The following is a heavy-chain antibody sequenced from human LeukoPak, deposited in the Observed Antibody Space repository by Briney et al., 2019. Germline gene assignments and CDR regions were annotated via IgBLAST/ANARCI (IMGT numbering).Heavy chain of an antibody. Sequence: GGSLRLSCAASGFNFNDYGMNWARQAPGKGLEWVSYISPASDAVHYADSVKGRFAISRDSAKNSLYLQMDSLRAEDTGVYYCARGGVNTNNDMDVWGKGTTVTVSS. CDR2: ISPASDAV. V-gene: IGHV3-48*04. J-gene: IGHJ6*03. CDR3: ARGGVNTNNDMDV. CDR1: GFNFNDYG. D-gene: IGHD2-8*01.